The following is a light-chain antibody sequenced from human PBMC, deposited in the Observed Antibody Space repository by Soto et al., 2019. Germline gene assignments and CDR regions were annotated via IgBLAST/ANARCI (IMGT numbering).Light chain of an antibody. CDR2: DAS. V-gene: IGKV1-39*01. Sequence: EIQMTQSPASLSASAGDRATITCRASQNINTNLAWYQQKPGKAPKLLIYDASTRQSGVPARFSGSGSGTEFTLTISSLQPEDFAVYHCQQSNCWSRTFGQGTKVEIK. CDR1: QNINTN. CDR3: QQSNCWSRT. J-gene: IGKJ1*01.